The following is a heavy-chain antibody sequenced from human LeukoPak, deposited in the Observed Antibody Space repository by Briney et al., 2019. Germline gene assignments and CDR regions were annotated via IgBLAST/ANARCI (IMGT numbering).Heavy chain of an antibody. J-gene: IGHJ5*02. CDR2: INSDGSST. CDR1: GFTVSSYW. V-gene: IGHV3-74*01. CDR3: AREEYSSSWFPGGSPNWFDP. Sequence: GGSLRLSCTVSGFTVSSYWMHWVRQAPGKGLVWVSRINSDGSSTSYADSVKGRFTISRDNAKNTLYLQMNSLRAEDTAVYYCAREEYSSSWFPGGSPNWFDPWGQGTLVTVSS. D-gene: IGHD6-13*01.